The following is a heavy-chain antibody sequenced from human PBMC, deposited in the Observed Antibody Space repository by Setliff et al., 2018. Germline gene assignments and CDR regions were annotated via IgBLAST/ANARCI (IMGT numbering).Heavy chain of an antibody. D-gene: IGHD1-26*01. J-gene: IGHJ3*01. Sequence: SETLSLTCTVSGDSISSGDYFWSWIRQPPGKGLEWIAYIYHSGSAYYNPSLKSRVTMSVDTSKNQFSLHLTSVTAADTAVYYCAREVGTATSSDAFDVWGQGMKVTVSS. CDR1: GDSISSGDYF. V-gene: IGHV4-30-4*08. CDR2: IYHSGSA. CDR3: AREVGTATSSDAFDV.